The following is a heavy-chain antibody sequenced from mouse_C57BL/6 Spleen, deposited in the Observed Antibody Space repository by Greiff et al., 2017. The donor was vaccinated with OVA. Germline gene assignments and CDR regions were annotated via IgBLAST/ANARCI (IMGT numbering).Heavy chain of an antibody. D-gene: IGHD1-1*01. V-gene: IGHV5-9-1*02. CDR3: TRDYYGSSYVNCVDY. J-gene: IGHJ2*01. CDR1: GFTFSSYA. CDR2: ISSGGDYI. Sequence: EVKLVESGEGLVKPGGSLKLSCAASGFTFSSYALSWVRQTPEKRLEWVAYISSGGDYIYYADTVKGRFTISRDNARNTLYLQMSSLKSEDTAMYYCTRDYYGSSYVNCVDYWGQGTTLTVSS.